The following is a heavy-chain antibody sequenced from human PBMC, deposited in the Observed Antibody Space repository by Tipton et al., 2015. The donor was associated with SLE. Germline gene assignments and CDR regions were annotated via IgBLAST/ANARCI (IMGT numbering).Heavy chain of an antibody. Sequence: FLRLSCAASGFTFSSYAMSWVRQAPGKGLEWVSAISGSGGSTYYADSVKGRFTISRDNSKNTLYLQMNSLRAEDTAVYYCAKDRGQWLTHDAFDIWGQGTMVTVSS. CDR1: GFTFSSYA. D-gene: IGHD6-19*01. J-gene: IGHJ3*02. V-gene: IGHV3-23*01. CDR3: AKDRGQWLTHDAFDI. CDR2: ISGSGGST.